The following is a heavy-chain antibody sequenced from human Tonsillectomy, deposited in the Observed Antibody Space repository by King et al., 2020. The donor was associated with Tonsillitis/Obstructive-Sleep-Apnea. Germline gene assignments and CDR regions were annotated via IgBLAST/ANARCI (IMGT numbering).Heavy chain of an antibody. V-gene: IGHV3-74*01. CDR1: GFTFSSYW. CDR2: INSDGSST. D-gene: IGHD3-3*01. Sequence: VQLVESGGGLVQPGGSLRLSCAASGFTFSSYWMHWVRQAPGKGLVWVSRINSDGSSTSYADSVRGRFTISRDNAKNTLYLQMNSLRAEDTAVYYCARGYYDLWSGYPPDWFDPWGQGTLVTVSS. CDR3: ARGYYDLWSGYPPDWFDP. J-gene: IGHJ5*02.